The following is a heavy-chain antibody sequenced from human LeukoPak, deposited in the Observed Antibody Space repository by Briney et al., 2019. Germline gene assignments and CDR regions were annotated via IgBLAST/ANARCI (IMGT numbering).Heavy chain of an antibody. J-gene: IGHJ4*02. CDR2: IHYSGST. CDR3: ASSDYYDSSGCSFDY. D-gene: IGHD3-22*01. Sequence: PSETLSLTCTVSGGSVSSGSYYWSRIRQPPGKGLEWIGYIHYSGSTNYNPSLKSRVTILVDTSKNQFSLKLTSVTAADTAVYSCASSDYYDSSGCSFDYWGQGTLVIVSS. V-gene: IGHV4-61*01. CDR1: GGSVSSGSYY.